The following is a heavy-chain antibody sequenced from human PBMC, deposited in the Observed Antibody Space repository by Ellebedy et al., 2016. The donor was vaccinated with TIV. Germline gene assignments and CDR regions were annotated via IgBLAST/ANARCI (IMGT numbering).Heavy chain of an antibody. V-gene: IGHV3-7*01. CDR3: ARRGGYGDYAVQINNWFDS. Sequence: GGSLRLSCAASGFTFRSYWMGWVRQAPGKGLEWVANIYQDGSQKYYVDSVQGRFTISRDNAKNSLYLQMNSLKVEDTAVYYCARRGGYGDYAVQINNWFDSWGQGTLVTVYS. CDR1: GFTFRSYW. CDR2: IYQDGSQK. J-gene: IGHJ5*01. D-gene: IGHD4-17*01.